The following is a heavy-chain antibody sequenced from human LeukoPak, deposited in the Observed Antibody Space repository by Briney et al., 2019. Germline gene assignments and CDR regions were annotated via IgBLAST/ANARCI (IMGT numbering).Heavy chain of an antibody. D-gene: IGHD3-10*01. J-gene: IGHJ4*02. CDR2: ISSSSSYI. CDR3: AREGTAYFDY. V-gene: IGHV3-21*01. Sequence: GGSLRLSCAASGFTFSSYAMSWVRQAPGKGLEWVSSISSSSSYIYYADSVKGRFTISRDNAKNSLYLQMNSLRAEDTAVYYCAREGTAYFDYWGQGTLVTVSS. CDR1: GFTFSSYA.